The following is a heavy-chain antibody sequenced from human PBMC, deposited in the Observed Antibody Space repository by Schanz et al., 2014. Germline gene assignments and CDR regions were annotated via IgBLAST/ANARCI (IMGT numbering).Heavy chain of an antibody. J-gene: IGHJ4*02. D-gene: IGHD7-27*01. CDR1: GGTFSSYT. Sequence: QEQLVQSGAEVKKPGSSVKVSCKLSGGTFSSYTISWMRQAPGQGLEWMGKIIPVHNIATYAQRFQGRVSITADTSTNTTYMELSSLTSEDTAVHYCARGLGYFDYWGQGTLVTVSS. CDR3: ARGLGYFDY. CDR2: IIPVHNIA. V-gene: IGHV1-69*02.